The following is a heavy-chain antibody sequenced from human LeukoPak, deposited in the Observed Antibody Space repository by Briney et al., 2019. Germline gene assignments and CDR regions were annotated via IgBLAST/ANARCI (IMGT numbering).Heavy chain of an antibody. J-gene: IGHJ4*02. CDR3: ARPSRDGYKYTFDY. CDR2: IYNSGST. V-gene: IGHV4-59*01. D-gene: IGHD5-24*01. Sequence: SETLTLTCTVSGGSIGSYYWSWIRQPPGKGLEWIGYIYNSGSTNYSPSLKSRVSISVDTPKNQFSLRLSSVTAADTAVYYCARPSRDGYKYTFDYWGQGILVTVSS. CDR1: GGSIGSYY.